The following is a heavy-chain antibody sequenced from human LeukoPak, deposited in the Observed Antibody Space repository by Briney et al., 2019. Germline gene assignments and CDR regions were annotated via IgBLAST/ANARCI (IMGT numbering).Heavy chain of an antibody. V-gene: IGHV1-2*02. Sequence: ASVKVSCKASGYTFTGYYMHWVRQAPGQGREWMGWINPNSGVTNYARKFQGRVTMTRDTSISAAYMELSRLRSDDTAVYYCARANPYYYGSGTKNKRNYYYYGMDVWGQGTTVTVSS. J-gene: IGHJ6*02. CDR2: INPNSGVT. CDR1: GYTFTGYY. D-gene: IGHD3-10*01. CDR3: ARANPYYYGSGTKNKRNYYYYGMDV.